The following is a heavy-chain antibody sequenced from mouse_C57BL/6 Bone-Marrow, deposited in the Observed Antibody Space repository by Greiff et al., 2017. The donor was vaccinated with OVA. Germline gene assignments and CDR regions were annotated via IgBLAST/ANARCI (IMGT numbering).Heavy chain of an antibody. CDR3: ARSGYGLYYAMDY. D-gene: IGHD2-2*01. Sequence: EVKVVESGPELVKPGASVKISCKASGYTFTDYYMNWVKQSHGKSLEWIGDINPNNGGTSYNQKFKGKATLTVDKSSSTAYMELRSLTSEDSAVYYCARSGYGLYYAMDYWGQGTSVTVSS. CDR1: GYTFTDYY. CDR2: INPNNGGT. V-gene: IGHV1-26*01. J-gene: IGHJ4*01.